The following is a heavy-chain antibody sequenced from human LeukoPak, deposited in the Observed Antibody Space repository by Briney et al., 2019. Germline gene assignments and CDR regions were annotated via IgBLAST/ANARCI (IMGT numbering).Heavy chain of an antibody. V-gene: IGHV5-51*01. J-gene: IGHJ4*02. CDR1: GYSFTSHW. Sequence: GESLKISCKGSGYSFTSHWIGWVRQMPGKGLELMGIIHPPDSNTRYSPSFQGQVTISVDKSISTAYLQWSSLKASDGATYYCAKQGGDSSSGNWQTLDNWGQGTLVTVSS. CDR2: IHPPDSNT. CDR3: AKQGGDSSSGNWQTLDN. D-gene: IGHD6-19*01.